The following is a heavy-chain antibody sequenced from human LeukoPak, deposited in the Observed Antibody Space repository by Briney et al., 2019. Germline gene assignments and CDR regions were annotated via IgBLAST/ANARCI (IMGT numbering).Heavy chain of an antibody. CDR2: ISGSGGST. CDR3: ASSIAAAPYYFDY. Sequence: GGSLRISCAASGFTFSSYAMSWVRQAPGNGLEWVSAISGSGGSTYYADSVKGRFTISRDNSKNTLYLQMNSLRAEDTAVYYCASSIAAAPYYFDYWGQGTLVTVSS. V-gene: IGHV3-23*01. D-gene: IGHD6-13*01. J-gene: IGHJ4*02. CDR1: GFTFSSYA.